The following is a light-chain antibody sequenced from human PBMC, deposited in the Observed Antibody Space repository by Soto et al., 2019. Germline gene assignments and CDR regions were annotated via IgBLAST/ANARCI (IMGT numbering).Light chain of an antibody. J-gene: IGKJ5*01. Sequence: TQSPSTLSASVGDRVTITCRASQSVRSYLAWFQQKLGQPPRLLIYDASKRATGIPARFSGSGSGTDFTLTINSLEPDDFAVYYCQQRSDWPITFGQGTRLEIK. CDR2: DAS. CDR1: QSVRSY. V-gene: IGKV3-11*01. CDR3: QQRSDWPIT.